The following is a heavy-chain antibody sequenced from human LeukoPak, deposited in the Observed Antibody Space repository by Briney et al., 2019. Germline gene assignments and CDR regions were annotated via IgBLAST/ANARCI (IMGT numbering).Heavy chain of an antibody. CDR2: ISSRSAYI. CDR3: ASDLSPVEIVATVLDF. D-gene: IGHD5-12*01. Sequence: PGGSLRLSCAASGFTFSSYAMSWVRQAPGKGLEWISSISSRSAYIDYADSLKGRFTISRDNSKNSLYLQLNSLRAEDTGVYYCASDLSPVEIVATVLDFWGQGTLVTVSS. J-gene: IGHJ4*02. CDR1: GFTFSSYA. V-gene: IGHV3-21*01.